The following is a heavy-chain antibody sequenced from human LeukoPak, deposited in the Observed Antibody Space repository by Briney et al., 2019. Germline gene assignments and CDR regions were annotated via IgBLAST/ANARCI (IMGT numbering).Heavy chain of an antibody. J-gene: IGHJ4*02. V-gene: IGHV3-7*01. CDR2: IKEDGSER. Sequence: GGSLRLSCAASGFTFSSYWMTWARQAPGKGLEWVANIKEDGSERYYVDSVKGRFTISRDNAKNSLYLQMNSLRAEDTAVYYCARGNSIDYWGQGTLVTVSS. CDR3: ARGNSIDY. CDR1: GFTFSSYW. D-gene: IGHD1/OR15-1a*01.